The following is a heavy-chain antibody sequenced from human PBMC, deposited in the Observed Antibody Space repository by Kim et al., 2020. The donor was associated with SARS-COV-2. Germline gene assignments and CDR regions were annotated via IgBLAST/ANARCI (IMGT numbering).Heavy chain of an antibody. D-gene: IGHD6-13*01. Sequence: SETLSLTCAVYGGSFSGYYWSWIRQPPGKGLEWIGEINHSGSTNYNPSLKSRVTISVDTSKNQFSLKLSSVTAADTAVYYCARGSGAAAGTGNWFDPWGQGTLVTVSS. V-gene: IGHV4-34*01. CDR3: ARGSGAAAGTGNWFDP. CDR1: GGSFSGYY. J-gene: IGHJ5*02. CDR2: INHSGST.